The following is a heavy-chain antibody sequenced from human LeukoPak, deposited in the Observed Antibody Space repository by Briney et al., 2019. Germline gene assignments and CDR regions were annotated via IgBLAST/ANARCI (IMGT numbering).Heavy chain of an antibody. CDR1: GFTFSSYE. J-gene: IGHJ4*02. CDR2: ISSSGSTI. Sequence: PGGSLRLSCAASGFTFSSYEMNWVRQAPGKGLEWVPYISSSGSTIYYTDSVKGRFTISRDNAKNSLYLQMNSLRAEDTAVYYCVKRKDHQYFDYWGQGTLVTVSS. V-gene: IGHV3-48*03. CDR3: VKRKDHQYFDY.